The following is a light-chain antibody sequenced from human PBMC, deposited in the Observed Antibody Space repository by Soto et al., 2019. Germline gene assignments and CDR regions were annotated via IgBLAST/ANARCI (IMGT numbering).Light chain of an antibody. CDR3: QQYGSSSLT. J-gene: IGKJ4*01. CDR1: QSVSSSY. CDR2: GAS. V-gene: IGKV3-20*01. Sequence: EIVLTQSPGTLSLSPGERATLSCRASQSVSSSYLAWYQQKPGQAPRLLIYGASGRATGIPDRFSGSGSGTDFTLTISRLEPEDVAVSYCQQYGSSSLTFGGGTKVEIK.